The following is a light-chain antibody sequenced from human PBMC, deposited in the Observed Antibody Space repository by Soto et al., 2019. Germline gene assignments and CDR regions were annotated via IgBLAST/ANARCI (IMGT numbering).Light chain of an antibody. CDR3: QQYGSSGT. J-gene: IGKJ1*01. V-gene: IGKV3-15*01. Sequence: EIVMTQSPATLSVSPGERATFSCRASQSVSSNLAWYQQKPGQAPRLLIYGASIRATGIPARFSGSGSGTDFTLTISRLEPEDFAVYYCQQYGSSGTLGQGTKVDIK. CDR2: GAS. CDR1: QSVSSN.